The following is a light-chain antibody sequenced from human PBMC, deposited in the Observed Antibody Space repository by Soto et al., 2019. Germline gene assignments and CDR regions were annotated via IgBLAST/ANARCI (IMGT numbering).Light chain of an antibody. V-gene: IGLV1-40*01. CDR1: SSNIGAEYD. CDR2: GDN. J-gene: IGLJ1*01. CDR3: QSYDSSLTTFV. Sequence: QSVLTQPPSVSGAPGQRVAISCTGSSSNIGAEYDVHWDQQLPGTAPKRLIYGDNNRPSGVPDRFSGSKSGTSASLAITGLQPEDEADYYCQSYDSSLTTFVFGTGTKLTVL.